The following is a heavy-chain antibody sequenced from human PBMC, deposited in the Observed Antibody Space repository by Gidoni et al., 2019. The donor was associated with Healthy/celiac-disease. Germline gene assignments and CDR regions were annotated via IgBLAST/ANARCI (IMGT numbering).Heavy chain of an antibody. V-gene: IGHV3-23*01. D-gene: IGHD2-15*01. CDR3: AGAFSVVVVAASSNYYYYGMDV. CDR2: ISGSGGST. J-gene: IGHJ6*02. CDR1: GFTFSSHA. Sequence: EVQLLESGGGLVQPGGSLRRSCEASGFTFSSHALSWVRQAPGKGLEWVSAISGSGGSTYYADSVKGRFTISRDNSKNTLYLQMNSLRAEDTAVYYCAGAFSVVVVAASSNYYYYGMDVWGQGTTVTVSS.